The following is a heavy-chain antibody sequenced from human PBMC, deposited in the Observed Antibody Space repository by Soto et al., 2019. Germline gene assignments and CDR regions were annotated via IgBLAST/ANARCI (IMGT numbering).Heavy chain of an antibody. V-gene: IGHV5-10-1*01. Sequence: PGESLKISCQGSGYSFTSYWISWVRQMPGKGLEWMGRIDPSDSYISYSPSFQGHVTISIDKSNTTAYLQWSTLKASDTAVYFCARRLGEANYGMDVWGQGTTVTVSS. CDR2: IDPSDSYI. J-gene: IGHJ6*02. D-gene: IGHD3-10*01. CDR1: GYSFTSYW. CDR3: ARRLGEANYGMDV.